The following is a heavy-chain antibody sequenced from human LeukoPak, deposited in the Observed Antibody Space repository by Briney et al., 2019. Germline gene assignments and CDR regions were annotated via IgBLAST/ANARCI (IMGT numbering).Heavy chain of an antibody. D-gene: IGHD5-12*01. CDR3: ARRGYSGYGPPDY. CDR2: IYYSGST. J-gene: IGHJ4*02. Sequence: SETLSLTCTVSGGSISSGDYYWSWIRQPPGKGLEWIGYIYYSGSTYYNPSLKSRVTISVDTSKNQFSLKLSSVTAADTAVYYCARRGYSGYGPPDYRGQGTLVTVSS. V-gene: IGHV4-30-4*01. CDR1: GGSISSGDYY.